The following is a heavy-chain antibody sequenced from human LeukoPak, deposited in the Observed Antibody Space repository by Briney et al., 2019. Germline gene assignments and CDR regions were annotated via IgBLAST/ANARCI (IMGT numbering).Heavy chain of an antibody. V-gene: IGHV1-2*02. CDR1: GYTFTGYY. J-gene: IGHJ4*02. Sequence: ASVKVSCKASGYTFTGYYMHWVRQAPGQGLEWMGWINPNSGGTNYAQKFQGRVTMTRDTSISTAYMELSRLRSDDTAVYYCARGQIQLWLRNGGYFDYWGQGTLVTVSS. CDR3: ARGQIQLWLRNGGYFDY. CDR2: INPNSGGT. D-gene: IGHD5-18*01.